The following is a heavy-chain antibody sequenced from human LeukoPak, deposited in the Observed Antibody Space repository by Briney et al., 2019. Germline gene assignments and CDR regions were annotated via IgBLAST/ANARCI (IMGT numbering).Heavy chain of an antibody. Sequence: PSETLSLTCTVSGGSISSYYWSWIRQPPGKGLEWIGYIYYSGSTNYNPSLKSRVTISVDTSKNQFSLKLSSVTAADTAVYYCARFLEDRAPAHYGSGSYYAFDIWGQGTMVTVSS. CDR3: ARFLEDRAPAHYGSGSYYAFDI. CDR1: GGSISSYY. J-gene: IGHJ3*02. V-gene: IGHV4-59*12. CDR2: IYYSGST. D-gene: IGHD3-10*01.